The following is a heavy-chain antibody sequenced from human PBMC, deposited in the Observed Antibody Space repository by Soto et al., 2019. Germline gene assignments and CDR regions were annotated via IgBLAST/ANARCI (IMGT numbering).Heavy chain of an antibody. Sequence: GGSLRLSCAASGFTFSSYWVSWVRQAPGKGLDWVANIKQDGSEKYYVDSVKGRFTISRDNAKNSLYLQMNSLRAEDTAVYYCARSRGVLRYFGMDVWGKGTTVTVSS. CDR3: ARSRGVLRYFGMDV. D-gene: IGHD3-9*01. J-gene: IGHJ6*04. V-gene: IGHV3-7*01. CDR2: IKQDGSEK. CDR1: GFTFSSYW.